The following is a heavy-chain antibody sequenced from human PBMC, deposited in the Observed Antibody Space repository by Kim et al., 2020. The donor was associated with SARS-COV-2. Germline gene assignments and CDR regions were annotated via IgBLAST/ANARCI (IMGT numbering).Heavy chain of an antibody. Sequence: NPSLKSRVTISVDTSKNQFSLKLSSVTAADTAVYYCARGRLGDYGYYFDYWGQGTLVTVSS. D-gene: IGHD4-17*01. J-gene: IGHJ4*02. V-gene: IGHV4-34*01. CDR3: ARGRLGDYGYYFDY.